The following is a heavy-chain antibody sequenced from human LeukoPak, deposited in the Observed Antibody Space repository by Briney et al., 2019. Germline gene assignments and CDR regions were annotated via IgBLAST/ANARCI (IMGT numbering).Heavy chain of an antibody. CDR3: ARVRSDYGLGRYFDY. J-gene: IGHJ4*02. V-gene: IGHV3-30*02. D-gene: IGHD3-10*01. Sequence: GGSLRLSCAASGFTFSSYGMHWVRQAPGKGLEWVAFIRYDGSNKYYADSVKGRFTISRDNSKNTLYLQMNSLRAEDTAVYYCARVRSDYGLGRYFDYWGQGTLVTVSS. CDR2: IRYDGSNK. CDR1: GFTFSSYG.